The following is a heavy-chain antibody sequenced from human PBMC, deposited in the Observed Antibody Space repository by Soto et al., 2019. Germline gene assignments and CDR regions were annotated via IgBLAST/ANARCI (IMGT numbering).Heavy chain of an antibody. D-gene: IGHD3-3*01. J-gene: IGHJ6*03. Sequence: PGGSLRLSCAASGFTFSSYAMYWVRQAPGKGLEWVSAMCGNGSGTYYADSVKGRFTISRDNSKNTLYLQMNSLRAEDTAVYYCAKDSYDFWSGHSNRHHLGGLGYMDVWGKGTTVTVSS. CDR1: GFTFSSYA. CDR3: AKDSYDFWSGHSNRHHLGGLGYMDV. CDR2: MCGNGSGT. V-gene: IGHV3-23*01.